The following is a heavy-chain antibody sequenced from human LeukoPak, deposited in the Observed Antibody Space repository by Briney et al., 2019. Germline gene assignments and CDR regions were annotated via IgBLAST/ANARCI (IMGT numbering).Heavy chain of an antibody. CDR1: GGSISDYS. V-gene: IGHV4-59*01. Sequence: SETLSLTCTVSGGSISDYSWSWIRQPPGKGLEWIGNIYYSGSANHNPSLKSRVTISRDTSKNQFSLKLTSVTTADTAAYYCARAGGVKTAALDLDYWGQGTLVTVSS. CDR2: IYYSGSA. D-gene: IGHD6-25*01. CDR3: ARAGGVKTAALDLDY. J-gene: IGHJ4*02.